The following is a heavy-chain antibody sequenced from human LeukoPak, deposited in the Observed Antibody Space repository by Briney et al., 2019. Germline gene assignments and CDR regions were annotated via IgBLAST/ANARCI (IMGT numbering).Heavy chain of an antibody. J-gene: IGHJ4*02. CDR3: ARLFSGNYFTD. Sequence: SETLSLTCTVSGYSISSGYYWGWIRQPPGKGLEWIGSIYHSGSTYYNPSLKRRVTILVDTSKKQFSLKLSSVTAADTAVYYCARLFSGNYFTDWGQGTLVTVSS. CDR2: IYHSGST. V-gene: IGHV4-38-2*02. D-gene: IGHD1-26*01. CDR1: GYSISSGYY.